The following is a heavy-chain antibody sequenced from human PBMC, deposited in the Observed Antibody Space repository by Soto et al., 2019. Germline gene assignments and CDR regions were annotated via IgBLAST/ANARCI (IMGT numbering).Heavy chain of an antibody. CDR1: GGSISSGGYY. J-gene: IGHJ4*02. V-gene: IGHV4-31*03. Sequence: SETLSLTCTVSGGSISSGGYYWSWIRQHPGKGLEWIGYIYYSGSTYYNPSLKSRVTISVDTSKNQFSLKLSSVTAADTAVYYCARVRGYSGYDTYYYFDYWGQGTLVTVS. D-gene: IGHD5-12*01. CDR3: ARVRGYSGYDTYYYFDY. CDR2: IYYSGST.